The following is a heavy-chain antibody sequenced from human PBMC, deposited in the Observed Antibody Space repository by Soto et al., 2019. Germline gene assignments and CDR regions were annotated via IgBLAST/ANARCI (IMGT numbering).Heavy chain of an antibody. CDR3: ARLTTGLITMGAFDI. Sequence: PSETLSLTCTVSGGSISSSSYYWGWIRQPPGKGLEWIGSIYYSGSTYYNPPLKSRVTISVDTSKNQFSLKLSSVTAADTAVYYCARLTTGLITMGAFDIRGQGTMVTVSS. V-gene: IGHV4-39*01. D-gene: IGHD1-1*01. CDR1: GGSISSSSYY. J-gene: IGHJ3*02. CDR2: IYYSGST.